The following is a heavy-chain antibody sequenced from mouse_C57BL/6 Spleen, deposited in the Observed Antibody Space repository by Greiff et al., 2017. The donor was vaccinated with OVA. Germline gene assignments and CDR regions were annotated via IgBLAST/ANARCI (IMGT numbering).Heavy chain of an antibody. CDR3: ARYYYGRGWYFDV. Sequence: VQLKESGPELVKPGASVKISCKASGYAFSSSWMNWVKQRPGKGLEWIGRIYPGDGDTNYNGKFKGKATLTADKSSSTAYMQLSSLTSEDSAVYFCARYYYGRGWYFDVWGTGTTVTVSS. CDR1: GYAFSSSW. V-gene: IGHV1-82*01. CDR2: IYPGDGDT. J-gene: IGHJ1*03. D-gene: IGHD1-1*01.